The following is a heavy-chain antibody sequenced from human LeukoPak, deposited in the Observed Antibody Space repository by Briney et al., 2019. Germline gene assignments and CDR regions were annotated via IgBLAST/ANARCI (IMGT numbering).Heavy chain of an antibody. D-gene: IGHD3-3*02. CDR3: ARDLHPRLAGFFDY. CDR2: IYSGGNT. J-gene: IGHJ4*02. Sequence: GGSLRLSCAASGFTVESKRMSWVRQAPGKGLEWVSVIYSGGNTYYADSVEGRFTISRDNSKNTLYLQMKSLRAEDTAVYYCARDLHPRLAGFFDYWGQGTLVTVSS. V-gene: IGHV3-53*01. CDR1: GFTVESKR.